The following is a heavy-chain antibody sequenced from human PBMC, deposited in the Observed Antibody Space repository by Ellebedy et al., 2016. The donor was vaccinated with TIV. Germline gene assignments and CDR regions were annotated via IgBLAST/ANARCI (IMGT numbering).Heavy chain of an antibody. CDR2: INPSGGSS. V-gene: IGHV1-46*01. CDR1: GYTFTSYY. CDR3: ARGDKYYYDSSGYYYTY. D-gene: IGHD3-22*01. J-gene: IGHJ4*02. Sequence: GPSVKVSCKASGYTFTSYYMYWVRQAPGQGLEWMGIINPSGGSSNYAQKFQGRVTMTRDTSTSTVYMELSSLRSEDTAVYYCARGDKYYYDSSGYYYTYWGQGTLVTVSS.